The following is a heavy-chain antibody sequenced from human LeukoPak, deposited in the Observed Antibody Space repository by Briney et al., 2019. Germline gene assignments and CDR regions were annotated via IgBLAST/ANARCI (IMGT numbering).Heavy chain of an antibody. Sequence: GASVKVSCKASGYTFTSNYIHWVRQAPGQGLEWMGGIIPIFGTANYAQKFQGRVTITADESTSTAYMELSSLRSEDTAVYYCASSSWYVGGVIVIPLYYWGQGTLVTVSS. V-gene: IGHV1-69*13. J-gene: IGHJ4*02. D-gene: IGHD3-16*02. CDR2: IIPIFGTA. CDR1: GYTFTSNY. CDR3: ASSSWYVGGVIVIPLYY.